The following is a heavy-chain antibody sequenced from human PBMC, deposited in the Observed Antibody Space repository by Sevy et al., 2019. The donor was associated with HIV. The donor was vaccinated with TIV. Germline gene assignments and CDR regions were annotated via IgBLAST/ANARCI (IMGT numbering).Heavy chain of an antibody. CDR2: IYSGGST. D-gene: IGHD2-15*01. J-gene: IGHJ5*02. CDR1: GFTVSSNY. Sequence: GGSLRLSCAASGFTVSSNYMSWVRQAPGKGLEWVSVIYSGGSTYYADPVKGRFTISRDNSKNTLYLQMNSLRAEDTAVYYCARGVGVDCSGGSCYYNWFDPWGQGTLVTVSS. CDR3: ARGVGVDCSGGSCYYNWFDP. V-gene: IGHV3-53*01.